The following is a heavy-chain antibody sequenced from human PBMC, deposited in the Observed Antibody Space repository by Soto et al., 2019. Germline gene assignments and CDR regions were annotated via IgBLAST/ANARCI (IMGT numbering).Heavy chain of an antibody. CDR3: AREGVYYYYDLDV. CDR1: GFTSSSHP. Sequence: PGGSLRLSCVASGFTSSSHPMHWVRQAPGKGLQWVAVMSYDGISENYADSVRGRITISRDNSKNTLYLQMNSLRAEDTAVYYCAREGVYYYYDLDVWGQGTTVTVSS. V-gene: IGHV3-30*03. D-gene: IGHD3-16*01. CDR2: MSYDGISE. J-gene: IGHJ6*02.